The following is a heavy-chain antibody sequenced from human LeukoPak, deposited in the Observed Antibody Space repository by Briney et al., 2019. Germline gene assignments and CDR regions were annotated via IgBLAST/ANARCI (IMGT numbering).Heavy chain of an antibody. CDR2: IRYDGSNK. CDR3: AKPLGVRDGYNGNWFDP. Sequence: QTGGSLRLSCAASGFTFSSYGMHWVRQAPGKGLEWVAFIRYDGSNKYYADSVKGRFTISRDNSKNTLYLQMNSLRAEDTAVYYCAKPLGVRDGYNGNWFDPWGQGTLVTVSS. CDR1: GFTFSSYG. D-gene: IGHD5-24*01. J-gene: IGHJ5*02. V-gene: IGHV3-30*02.